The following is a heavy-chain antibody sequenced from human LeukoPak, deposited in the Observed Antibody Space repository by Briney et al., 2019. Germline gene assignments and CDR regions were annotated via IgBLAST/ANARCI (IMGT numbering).Heavy chain of an antibody. Sequence: GASVKVSCKASGYTFTSYYMHWVRQAPGQGLEWMGIINPSGGSTSYAQKFQGRVTMTRNTSISTAYMELSSLRSEDTAVYYCAQLRGDYWSSWFDPWGQGTLVTVSS. J-gene: IGHJ5*02. CDR1: GYTFTSYY. CDR2: INPSGGST. D-gene: IGHD4-17*01. CDR3: AQLRGDYWSSWFDP. V-gene: IGHV1-46*01.